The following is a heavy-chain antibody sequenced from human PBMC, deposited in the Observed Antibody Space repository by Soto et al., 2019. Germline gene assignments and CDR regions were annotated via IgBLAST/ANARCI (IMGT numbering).Heavy chain of an antibody. D-gene: IGHD3-10*01. V-gene: IGHV1-69*02. CDR2: INPILSMS. CDR1: GDTFTFYS. Sequence: QVQLVQSGAEVKRPGSSVKVSCKASGDTFTFYSINWVRQAPGLGLEWMGRINPILSMSNYARRFQGRVTMTADKSTSTAYMELSSLRSEDTAIYYCASSYGSGYRAFDYWGQGALVTVSS. J-gene: IGHJ4*02. CDR3: ASSYGSGYRAFDY.